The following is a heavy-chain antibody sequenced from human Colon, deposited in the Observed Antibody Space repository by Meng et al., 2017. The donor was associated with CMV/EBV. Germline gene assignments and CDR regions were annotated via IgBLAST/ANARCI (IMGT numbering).Heavy chain of an antibody. D-gene: IGHD3-10*01. V-gene: IGHV3-11*06. CDR3: ARDSYGFDY. J-gene: IGHJ4*02. CDR2: ISNYGGDI. Sequence: GESLKISCAASGFTFEDYYMGWIRQPPGKGLEWISFISNYGGDIKYADSVTGRFTISRDNSKNTLYLQMNSLRAEDTAVYYCARDSYGFDYWGQGTLVTVSS. CDR1: GFTFEDYY.